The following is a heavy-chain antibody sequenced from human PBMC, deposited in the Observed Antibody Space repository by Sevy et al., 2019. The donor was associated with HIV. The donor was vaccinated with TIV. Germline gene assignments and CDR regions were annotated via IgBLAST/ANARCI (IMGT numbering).Heavy chain of an antibody. CDR2: TNPSSGST. Sequence: ASVKVSCKASRYRFTSYYMHWVRQAPGQGLEWMGITNPSSGSTTYAQKLQGRVTMTRDTSTNTVYMELSSLRSEDTAEYYCAREGISVSGLTGYFDLWGRGTLVTVSS. J-gene: IGHJ2*01. D-gene: IGHD6-19*01. CDR1: RYRFTSYY. CDR3: AREGISVSGLTGYFDL. V-gene: IGHV1-46*01.